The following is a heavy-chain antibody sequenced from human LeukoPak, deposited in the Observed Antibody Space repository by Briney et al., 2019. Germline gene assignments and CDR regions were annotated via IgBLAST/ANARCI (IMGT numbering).Heavy chain of an antibody. V-gene: IGHV3-23*01. CDR3: AKDGGSSWYYYMDV. CDR1: GFTFSGYA. CDR2: ISGSGYST. J-gene: IGHJ6*03. D-gene: IGHD6-13*01. Sequence: GGSLRLSCAASGFTFSGYAMSWVRQAPGKGLEWVSAISGSGYSTYYADSVKGRFTISRDNSKNTLYLEMNSLRAEDTAVYYCAKDGGSSWYYYMDVWGKGTTVTVSS.